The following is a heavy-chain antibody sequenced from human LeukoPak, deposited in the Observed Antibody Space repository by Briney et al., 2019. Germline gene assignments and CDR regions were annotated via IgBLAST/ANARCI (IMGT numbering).Heavy chain of an antibody. D-gene: IGHD1-26*01. CDR1: GYTFTSYD. V-gene: IGHV1-8*01. CDR3: ARDGSYYERFDY. J-gene: IGHJ4*02. CDR2: MNPSSGNT. Sequence: WASVKVSCKASGYTFTSYDINWVRQATGQGLEWMGWMNPSSGNTGYAQKFQGRVTMTRNTSIRTAYMELSSLRSEDTAVYYCARDGSYYERFDYWGQGTLVTVSS.